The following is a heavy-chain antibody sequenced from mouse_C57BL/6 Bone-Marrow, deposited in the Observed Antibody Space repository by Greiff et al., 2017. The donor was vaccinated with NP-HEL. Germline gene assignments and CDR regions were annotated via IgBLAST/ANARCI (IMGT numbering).Heavy chain of an antibody. D-gene: IGHD3-2*02. CDR1: GYTFTSYW. V-gene: IGHV1-59*01. J-gene: IGHJ2*01. CDR3: ARSDSSGYLYYFDY. Sequence: LQQPGAELVRPGTSVKLSCKASGYTFTSYWMHWVKQRPGQGLEWIGVIDPSDSYTNYNQKFKGKATLTVDTSSSTAYMQLSSLTSEDSAVYYCARSDSSGYLYYFDYWGQGTTLTVSS. CDR2: IDPSDSYT.